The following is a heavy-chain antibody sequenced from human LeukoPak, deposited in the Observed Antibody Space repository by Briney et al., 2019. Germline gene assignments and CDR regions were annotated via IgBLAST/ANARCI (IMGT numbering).Heavy chain of an antibody. CDR3: ARVTTGGYYNC. CDR2: IYTSGST. Sequence: SETLSLTCTVAGGSISSGSYYWSWIRQPAGKGLEWIGRIYTSGSTNYNPSLKSRVTISVDTSKNQFSLKLSSVTAADTAVYYCARVTTGGYYNCWGQGTLVTVSS. D-gene: IGHD3-22*01. J-gene: IGHJ4*02. CDR1: GGSISSGSYY. V-gene: IGHV4-61*02.